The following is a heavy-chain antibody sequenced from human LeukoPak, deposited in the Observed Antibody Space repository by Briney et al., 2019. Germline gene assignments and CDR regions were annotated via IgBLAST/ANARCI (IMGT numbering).Heavy chain of an antibody. V-gene: IGHV4-39*01. CDR1: GGSISSSSYY. CDR2: IYYSGGS. Sequence: SETLSLTCTVSGGSISSSSYYWGWIRQPPGKGLEWIGSIYYSGGSYYNPSLKSRVTISVDTSKNQFSLKRSSVTAADTAVYYCARVGGGELPGGPLWGQGTMVTVSS. D-gene: IGHD1-26*01. CDR3: ARVGGGELPGGPL. J-gene: IGHJ3*01.